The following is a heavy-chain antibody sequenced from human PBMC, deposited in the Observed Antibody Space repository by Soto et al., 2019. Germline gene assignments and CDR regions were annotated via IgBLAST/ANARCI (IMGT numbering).Heavy chain of an antibody. J-gene: IGHJ4*02. CDR1: GFTFSSYA. D-gene: IGHD2-21*02. Sequence: EVQLLESGGGLVQPGGSLRLSCAASGFTFSSYAISWVRQAPGKGLGWVSAVSGSGGTTYYVDSVKGRFTISRDNSKNTLYLQMNSLRAEDTAVYYCAKSDGGFDYWGQGTLVTVSS. CDR3: AKSDGGFDY. CDR2: VSGSGGTT. V-gene: IGHV3-23*01.